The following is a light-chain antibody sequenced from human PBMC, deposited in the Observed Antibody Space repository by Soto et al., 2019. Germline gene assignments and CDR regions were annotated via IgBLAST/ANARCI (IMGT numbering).Light chain of an antibody. V-gene: IGLV2-8*01. Sequence: QSALTQPPSASGSPGQSVTISCTGTSSDVGGYNYVSWYQQHPGKAPKLMIYEVTKRPSGVPDRFSGSKSGNTASLTVSGVQAEDEADYDCSSYAGGYNEVFGTGTKLTVL. CDR3: SSYAGGYNEV. J-gene: IGLJ1*01. CDR2: EVT. CDR1: SSDVGGYNY.